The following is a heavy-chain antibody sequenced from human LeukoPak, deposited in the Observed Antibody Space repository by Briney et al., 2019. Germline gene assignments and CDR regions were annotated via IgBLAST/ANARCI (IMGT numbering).Heavy chain of an antibody. CDR3: ARDRWRGDHFDY. CDR1: GYTFTGYY. Sequence: GASVKVSCTASGYTFTGYYMHWVRQAPGQGLEWMGWINPNSGGTNYAQKFQGRVTMTRDTSISTAYMELSRLRSDDTAVYYCARDRWRGDHFDYWGQGTLVTVSS. D-gene: IGHD3-10*01. J-gene: IGHJ4*02. V-gene: IGHV1-2*02. CDR2: INPNSGGT.